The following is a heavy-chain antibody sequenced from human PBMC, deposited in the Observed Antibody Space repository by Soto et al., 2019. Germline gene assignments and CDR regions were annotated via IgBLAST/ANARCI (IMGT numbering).Heavy chain of an antibody. CDR3: ARRSYSSGRKGTSYYYYMDV. CDR1: GGSISSSSYY. Sequence: SETLSLTCTVSGGSISSSSYYWGWIRQPPGKGLEWIGSIYYSGSTYYNPSLKSRVTISVDTSKNQFSLKLSSVTAADTAVYYCARRSYSSGRKGTSYYYYMDVWGKGTTVTVSS. J-gene: IGHJ6*03. D-gene: IGHD6-19*01. CDR2: IYYSGST. V-gene: IGHV4-39*01.